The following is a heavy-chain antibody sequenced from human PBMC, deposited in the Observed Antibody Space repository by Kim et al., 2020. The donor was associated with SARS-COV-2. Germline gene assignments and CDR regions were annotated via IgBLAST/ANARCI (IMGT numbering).Heavy chain of an antibody. CDR1: GFPVNNFA. D-gene: IGHD1-26*01. Sequence: GGSLRLSCAASGFPVNNFAMYWVRQVPGKGLEWVSALSIGGTFYADFVKGRATVSKDDSTNTFFMDMGSRRVDDTALYFCAKGREEESRLDSWGQGTPVVVSS. CDR3: AKGREEESRLDS. V-gene: IGHV3-23*01. J-gene: IGHJ4*02. CDR2: LSIGGT.